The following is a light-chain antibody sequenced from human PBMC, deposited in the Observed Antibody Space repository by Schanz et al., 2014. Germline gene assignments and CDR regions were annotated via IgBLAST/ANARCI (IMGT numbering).Light chain of an antibody. J-gene: IGLJ2*01. CDR2: GNI. V-gene: IGLV1-40*01. CDR1: SSNIGAGYD. CDR3: SAYIRTITSVV. Sequence: QSVLTQPPSVSGAPGQRVTISCTGSSSNIGAGYDVHWYQHLPGTAPKLLIYGNINRPSGVPDRFSGSTSGTSASLAITGLQAEDEADYYCSAYIRTITSVVFGGGTKLTVL.